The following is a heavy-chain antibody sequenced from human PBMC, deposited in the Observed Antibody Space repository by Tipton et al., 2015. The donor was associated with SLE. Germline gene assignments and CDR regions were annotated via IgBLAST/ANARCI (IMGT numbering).Heavy chain of an antibody. CDR1: GYSISSGYY. CDR2: IYHSGST. J-gene: IGHJ4*02. V-gene: IGHV4-38-2*01. D-gene: IGHD6-19*01. Sequence: GLVKPSETLSLTCAVSGYSISSGYYWGWIRQPPGKGLEWIGSIYHSGSTYYNPSLKSRVTISVDTSKNQFSLKLSSVTAADTAVYYCARANPLLAVDPYYFDYWGQGTLVTVSS. CDR3: ARANPLLAVDPYYFDY.